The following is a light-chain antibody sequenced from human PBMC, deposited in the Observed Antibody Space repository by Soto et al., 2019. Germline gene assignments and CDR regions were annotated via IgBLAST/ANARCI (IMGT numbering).Light chain of an antibody. CDR2: TTP. Sequence: EIVMTQSPSTLSVSPGERAPLSCRSSHSVSSYLALYQQKPGQAPRPLIHTTPTRATGIPARFSGSGSGTEFNLTISSLQSEDFAVYYCQQYNNWTLTFGGGTKVDI. CDR3: QQYNNWTLT. CDR1: HSVSSY. V-gene: IGKV3-15*01. J-gene: IGKJ4*01.